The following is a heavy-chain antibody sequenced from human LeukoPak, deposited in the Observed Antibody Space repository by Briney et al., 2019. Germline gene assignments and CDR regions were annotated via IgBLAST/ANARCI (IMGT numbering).Heavy chain of an antibody. Sequence: PGGSLRLSCAASGFTFRSYGMHWVRQAPGKGLEWVAFIRYDGNNKYYADSVKGRFTISRDNSKNTLYLQMDSLRVDDTAVYYCAREVARPNFFDYWGQGTPVTVAS. J-gene: IGHJ4*02. V-gene: IGHV3-30*02. D-gene: IGHD5-12*01. CDR2: IRYDGNNK. CDR3: AREVARPNFFDY. CDR1: GFTFRSYG.